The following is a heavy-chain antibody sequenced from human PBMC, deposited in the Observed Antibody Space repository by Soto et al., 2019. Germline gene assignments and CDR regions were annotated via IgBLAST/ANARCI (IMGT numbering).Heavy chain of an antibody. CDR3: ARDIGTVTMNWYFDL. V-gene: IGHV3-33*01. D-gene: IGHD4-17*01. J-gene: IGHJ2*01. Sequence: GGSLRLSCAASGFTFSSYGMHWVRQAPGKGLEWVAVIWYDGSNKYYADSVKGRFTISRDNSKNTLYLQMNSLRAEDTAVYYCARDIGTVTMNWYFDLWGRGTLVTVSS. CDR2: IWYDGSNK. CDR1: GFTFSSYG.